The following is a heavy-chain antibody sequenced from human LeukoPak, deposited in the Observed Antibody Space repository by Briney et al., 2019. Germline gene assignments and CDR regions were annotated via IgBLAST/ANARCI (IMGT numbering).Heavy chain of an antibody. CDR3: ASLEGGPSDGR. CDR1: GFPVKSRY. Sequence: GGSLRLSCEVSGFPVKSRYMTWVRLPPGKGLECVAVIYSGGTTYHIDSVKGRFTISRDISKSTMYLEMKNLRVEDTATYYCASLEGGPSDGRWGQGTLVIVSS. J-gene: IGHJ4*02. V-gene: IGHV3-53*01. CDR2: IYSGGTT. D-gene: IGHD3-3*01.